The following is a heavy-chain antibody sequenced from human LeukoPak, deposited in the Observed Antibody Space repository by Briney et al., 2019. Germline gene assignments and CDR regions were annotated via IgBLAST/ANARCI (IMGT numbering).Heavy chain of an antibody. D-gene: IGHD2-21*02. J-gene: IGHJ6*03. Sequence: GASVKVSCKASGYTFTGYYMHWVRQAPGQGLEWMGWINPNSGGTNYAQKFQGGVTMTRDTSISTAYMELSRLRSDDTAVYYCARLAYCGGDCYLYYMDVWGKGTTVTVSS. CDR2: INPNSGGT. CDR1: GYTFTGYY. CDR3: ARLAYCGGDCYLYYMDV. V-gene: IGHV1-2*02.